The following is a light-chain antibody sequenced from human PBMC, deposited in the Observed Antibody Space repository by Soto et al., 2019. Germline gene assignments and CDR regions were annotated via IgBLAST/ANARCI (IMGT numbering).Light chain of an antibody. CDR3: SSYTVPSPYV. CDR2: EVS. Sequence: QSVLTQPASVAGSPGQSITISCTGTRNDVGDYKYVSWYQQHPGKAPKLILYEVSNRPSGVSSRFSCSKSGNTASLTISGLQPEDEADYYCSSYTVPSPYVFGTGTKVTVL. CDR1: RNDVGDYKY. J-gene: IGLJ1*01. V-gene: IGLV2-14*01.